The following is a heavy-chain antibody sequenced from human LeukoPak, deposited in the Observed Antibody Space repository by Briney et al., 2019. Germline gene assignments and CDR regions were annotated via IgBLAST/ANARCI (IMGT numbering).Heavy chain of an antibody. D-gene: IGHD3-16*02. J-gene: IGHJ6*02. V-gene: IGHV3-53*01. CDR2: IYSGGST. CDR3: ASTSNRQLSLNYYYYGMDV. Sequence: GGSLRLSCAASGFTVSSSYMSWVRQAPGKGLEWVSVIYSGGSTYYADSVKGRFTISRDNSKNTLYLQMNSLRAEDTAVYYCASTSNRQLSLNYYYYGMDVWGQGTTVTVSS. CDR1: GFTVSSSY.